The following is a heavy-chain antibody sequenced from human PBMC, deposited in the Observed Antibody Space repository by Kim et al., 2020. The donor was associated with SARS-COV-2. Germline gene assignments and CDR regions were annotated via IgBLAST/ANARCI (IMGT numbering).Heavy chain of an antibody. V-gene: IGHV4-61*01. J-gene: IGHJ4*01. CDR2: IYYSGST. D-gene: IGHD3-22*01. Sequence: SETLSLTCTVSGGSVSSGSYYWSWIRQPPGKGLEWIGYIYYSGSTNYNPSLKSRVTISVDTSKNQFSLKLSSVTAADTAVYYCARSYYYDSSGLPGYWG. CDR1: GGSVSSGSYY. CDR3: ARSYYYDSSGLPGY.